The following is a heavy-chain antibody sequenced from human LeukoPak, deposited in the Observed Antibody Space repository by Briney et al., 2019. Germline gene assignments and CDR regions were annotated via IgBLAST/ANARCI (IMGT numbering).Heavy chain of an antibody. CDR1: GFTFSSYE. CDR3: ARDSSAWYYFDY. V-gene: IGHV3-48*03. Sequence: PGGSLRLSCAASGFTFSSYEMNWVRQAPGKGLEWLSYISSSGITIYYADSVKGRFTISRDNAKNSLYLQMNSLRAEDTAVYYRARDSSAWYYFDYWGQGTLVTVSS. D-gene: IGHD6-19*01. CDR2: ISSSGITI. J-gene: IGHJ4*02.